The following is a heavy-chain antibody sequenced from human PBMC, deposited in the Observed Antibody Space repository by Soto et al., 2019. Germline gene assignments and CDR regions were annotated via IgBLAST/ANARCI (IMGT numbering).Heavy chain of an antibody. D-gene: IGHD5-18*01. V-gene: IGHV1-18*04. CDR3: ARDSRRERGYSYGQPDY. J-gene: IGHJ4*02. CDR2: ISVHNGRT. CDR1: GYTFTNYG. Sequence: QVQLVQSGPEVRKPGASVKVSCKASGYTFTNYGLSWVRQAPGQGLEWMGWISVHNGRTNYAQKLQGRVTMTTDTCTSTAYLDLRSLRSDDTAVYYCARDSRRERGYSYGQPDYWGQGTLVTVSS.